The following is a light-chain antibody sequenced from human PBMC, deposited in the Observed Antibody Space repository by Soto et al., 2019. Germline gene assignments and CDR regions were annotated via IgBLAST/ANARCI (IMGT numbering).Light chain of an antibody. V-gene: IGKV3-20*01. CDR3: QQYGSSPYT. Sequence: EIVLTQSPGTLSLSPGERATLSCRASQSVSSSYLAWYQQKPGQALRLLIYGASSRATGIADRFSGSGSGTDFTLTISRLEPEDFAVYYCQQYGSSPYTFGQGTKLEIK. J-gene: IGKJ2*01. CDR1: QSVSSSY. CDR2: GAS.